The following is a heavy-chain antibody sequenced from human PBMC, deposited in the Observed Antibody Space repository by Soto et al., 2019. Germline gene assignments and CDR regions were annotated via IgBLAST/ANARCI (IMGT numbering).Heavy chain of an antibody. CDR1: GYTFTSYG. CDR2: ISTLKGNT. J-gene: IGHJ5*02. CDR3: VRDWYCTSTTCSNCFDP. Sequence: AASVKVSCKASGYTFTSYGITWVRQAPGQGLEWMGWISTLKGNTNHAQKFQGRVTMTTDTYTTTAYMELRSLRSDDTAVYYCVRDWYCTSTTCSNCFDPWGQGTLVTVSS. V-gene: IGHV1-18*04. D-gene: IGHD2-2*01.